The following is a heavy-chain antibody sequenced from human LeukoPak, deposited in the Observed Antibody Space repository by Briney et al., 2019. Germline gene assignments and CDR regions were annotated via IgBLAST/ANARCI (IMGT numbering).Heavy chain of an antibody. D-gene: IGHD6-13*01. CDR1: GYTFTGYY. Sequence: ASVKVSCKASGYTFTGYYVYWVRQAPGQGLEWMGWINPNSGDTNYAQKFQGRITMTRDTSISTAYMEQSSLRSDDTAMYYCARMWSTATSGWNWFDPWGQGTLVTVSS. J-gene: IGHJ5*02. CDR2: INPNSGDT. V-gene: IGHV1-2*02. CDR3: ARMWSTATSGWNWFDP.